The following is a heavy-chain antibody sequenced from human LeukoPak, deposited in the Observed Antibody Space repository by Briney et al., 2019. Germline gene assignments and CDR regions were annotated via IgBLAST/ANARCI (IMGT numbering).Heavy chain of an antibody. D-gene: IGHD1-26*01. CDR3: ARDGGGATPSFDY. V-gene: IGHV3-21*01. Sequence: GGSLRLSCAASGFTFSSYAMHWVRQAPGKGLEWVSSISSSSSYIYYADSVKGRFTISRDNAKNSLYLQMNSLRAEDTAVYYCARDGGGATPSFDYWGQGTLVTVSS. J-gene: IGHJ4*02. CDR2: ISSSSSYI. CDR1: GFTFSSYA.